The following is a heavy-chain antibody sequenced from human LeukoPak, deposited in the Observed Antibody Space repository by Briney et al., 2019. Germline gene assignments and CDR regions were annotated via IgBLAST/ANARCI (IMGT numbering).Heavy chain of an antibody. D-gene: IGHD2-8*01. CDR3: PRGRYCTNGVCLFDY. Sequence: GGSLRLSCAASGFTFNSYWMSWVRQAPGKGLEWVSVIYSGGSTYYADSVKGRFTISRDNSKNTLYLQMNSLRAEDTAVYYCPRGRYCTNGVCLFDYWGQGTLVTVSS. CDR1: GFTFNSYW. CDR2: IYSGGST. V-gene: IGHV3-66*02. J-gene: IGHJ4*02.